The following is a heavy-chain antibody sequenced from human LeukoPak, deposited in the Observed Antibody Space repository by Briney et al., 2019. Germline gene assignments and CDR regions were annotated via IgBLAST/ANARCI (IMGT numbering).Heavy chain of an antibody. CDR2: IYYSGRA. Sequence: PSETLSLTCTVSGASITNTNYYWGWIRQPPGKGLEWIATIYYSGRASYNPSLKSRLATSVDTSKNQFSLKLNSVTAADTAVYSCTRRTPGTMFEPRGQETLVPVSS. V-gene: IGHV4-39*01. CDR3: TRRTPGTMFEP. D-gene: IGHD3-10*01. CDR1: GASITNTNYY. J-gene: IGHJ5*02.